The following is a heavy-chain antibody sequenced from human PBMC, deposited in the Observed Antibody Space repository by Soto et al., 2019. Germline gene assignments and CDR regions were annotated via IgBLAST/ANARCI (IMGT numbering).Heavy chain of an antibody. Sequence: QVQLVESGGGVVQPGRSLRLACEASGFTFSDYTLYWVRQAPGKGLEWLAGISKDGTKKDYADSVKGRFTISRDNFRNTFYLQMDSLRSEDTALYYCAREGTKDSFYYYGVDVWGPGTTVTVSS. CDR2: ISKDGTKK. J-gene: IGHJ6*02. CDR3: AREGTKDSFYYYGVDV. D-gene: IGHD5-18*01. V-gene: IGHV3-30-3*01. CDR1: GFTFSDYT.